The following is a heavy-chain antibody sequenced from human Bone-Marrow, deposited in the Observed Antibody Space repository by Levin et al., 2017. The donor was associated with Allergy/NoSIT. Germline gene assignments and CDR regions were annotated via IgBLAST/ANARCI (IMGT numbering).Heavy chain of an antibody. CDR3: GAGVASDDKGMGV. Sequence: ASVKVSCKVSGYSLTELSMHWVRQAPGKGLECMGSFDREAGETIYAQNFQGRVTMSEDTSTGTAYMQLSSLTSEDTAVYYCGAGVASDDKGMGVWGQGTTVTVSS. J-gene: IGHJ6*02. V-gene: IGHV1-24*01. D-gene: IGHD1-1*01. CDR1: GYSLTELS. CDR2: FDREAGET.